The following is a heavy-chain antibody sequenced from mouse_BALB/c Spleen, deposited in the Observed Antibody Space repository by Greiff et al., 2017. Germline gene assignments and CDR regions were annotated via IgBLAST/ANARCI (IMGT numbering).Heavy chain of an antibody. CDR1: GFTFSSYA. CDR2: ISSGGST. Sequence: EVQLVESGGGLVKPGGSLKLSCAASGFTFSSYAMSWVRQTPEKRLEWVASISSGGSTYYPDSVKGRFTISRDNAWNILYLQMSSLRSEDTAMYYCARVESYYYPPFDNWGQGTTLTVSS. CDR3: ARVESYYYPPFDN. V-gene: IGHV5-6-5*01. J-gene: IGHJ2*01. D-gene: IGHD1-1*01.